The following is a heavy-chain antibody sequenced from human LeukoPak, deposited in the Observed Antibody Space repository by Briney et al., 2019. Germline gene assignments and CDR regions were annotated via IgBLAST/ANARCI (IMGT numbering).Heavy chain of an antibody. V-gene: IGHV1-2*02. CDR2: INPNSGGT. CDR1: GYTFSAFH. J-gene: IGHJ5*02. D-gene: IGHD3-3*01. CDR3: AKAPTYYDFWSGYLAWFDP. Sequence: ASVKVSCKGSGYTFSAFHMYWVRQAPGQGLEWMGWINPNSGGTNYAQKFQGRVTMTRDTSISTAYMELSRLRSDDTAVYYCAKAPTYYDFWSGYLAWFDPWGQGTLVTVSS.